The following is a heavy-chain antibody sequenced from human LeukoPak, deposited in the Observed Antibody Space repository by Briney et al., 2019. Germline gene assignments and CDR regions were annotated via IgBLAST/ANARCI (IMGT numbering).Heavy chain of an antibody. V-gene: IGHV3-23*01. D-gene: IGHD1-26*01. Sequence: GGSLRLSCAASGVTLSSYAMSWARQAPGKGLEWVSGISSSGSGGNTYYADSVKGRFTISRDSSKNTLFLHMNTLRAEDTAIYYCAKDRTVGASSWYFDLWGRGTLLTVSS. CDR2: ISSSGSGGNT. CDR3: AKDRTVGASSWYFDL. J-gene: IGHJ2*01. CDR1: GVTLSSYA.